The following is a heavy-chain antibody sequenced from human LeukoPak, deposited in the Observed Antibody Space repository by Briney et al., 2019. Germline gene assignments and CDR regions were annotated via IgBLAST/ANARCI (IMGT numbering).Heavy chain of an antibody. CDR2: ISPDSRKT. V-gene: IGHV1-18*01. CDR3: ARWANFGLGTYLGDS. D-gene: IGHD3/OR15-3a*01. CDR1: VYTLSNDS. Sequence: ASVKVSCKASVYTLSNDSFSWGPQAPRQGVEWMSWISPDSRKTKYAQRLQGRVTVTTDTDTSTADMELTNLRSDDTAVYYCARWANFGLGTYLGDSWGQGTLVTVSS. J-gene: IGHJ4*02.